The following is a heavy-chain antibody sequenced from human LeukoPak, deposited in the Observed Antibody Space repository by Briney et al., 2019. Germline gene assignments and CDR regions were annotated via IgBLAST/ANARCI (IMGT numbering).Heavy chain of an antibody. CDR1: GYTFTGYY. CDR3: AREVVVPAAELFDY. CDR2: INPNSGGT. D-gene: IGHD2-2*01. Sequence: ASVSVSCKASGYTFTGYYMHWVRQAPGQGLEWMGWINPNSGGTNYAQKFQGRVTMTRDTSISTAYMELSRLRSDDTAVYYCAREVVVPAAELFDYWGQGTPVTVSS. J-gene: IGHJ4*02. V-gene: IGHV1-2*02.